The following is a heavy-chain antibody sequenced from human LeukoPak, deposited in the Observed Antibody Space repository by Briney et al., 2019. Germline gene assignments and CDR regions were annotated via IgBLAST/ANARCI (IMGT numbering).Heavy chain of an antibody. D-gene: IGHD1-26*01. J-gene: IGHJ4*02. Sequence: PGGSLRLSCAASGLTFSNAWMNWVRQTPEKGLEWVGLIKSTANGGTIDYAAPVKGRFTISRDDSKNTLHLQMNSLKIEDTAMYYCTREYSGGFDYWGQGALVTVSS. CDR1: GLTFSNAW. CDR2: IKSTANGGTI. CDR3: TREYSGGFDY. V-gene: IGHV3-15*01.